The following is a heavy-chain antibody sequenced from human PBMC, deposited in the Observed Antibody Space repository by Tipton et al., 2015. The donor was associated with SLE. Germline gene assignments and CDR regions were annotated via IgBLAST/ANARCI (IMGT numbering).Heavy chain of an antibody. CDR2: IYYSGST. Sequence: TLSLTCTVSGGSISSYYWSWIRQPPGKGLEWIGYIYYSGSTNYNPSLKSRVTISVDTSKNQFSLKLSSVTAADTAVYYCARDRSIAAFDAFDIWGQGTMVTVSS. CDR1: GGSISSYY. D-gene: IGHD6-6*01. V-gene: IGHV4-59*01. CDR3: ARDRSIAAFDAFDI. J-gene: IGHJ3*02.